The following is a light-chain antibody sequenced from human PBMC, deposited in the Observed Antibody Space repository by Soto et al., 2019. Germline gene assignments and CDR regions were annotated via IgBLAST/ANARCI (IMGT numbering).Light chain of an antibody. CDR1: QSVSSSY. CDR3: QQYGSSPPYT. CDR2: GAS. Sequence: EIVLTQSPGTLSLSPGERATLSCRASQSVSSSYLALYQQKPGQAPRLLIYGASSRATGIPDRFSGSGSGTDFTFTISRLEPEDFAVYYCQQYGSSPPYTFGQGTKLEIK. V-gene: IGKV3-20*01. J-gene: IGKJ2*01.